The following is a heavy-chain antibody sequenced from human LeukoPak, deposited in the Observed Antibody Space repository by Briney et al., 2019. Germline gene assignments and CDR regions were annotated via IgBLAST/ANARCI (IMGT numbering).Heavy chain of an antibody. CDR2: IYYSGST. D-gene: IGHD2/OR15-2a*01. V-gene: IGHV4-59*01. J-gene: IGHJ4*02. Sequence: SETLSLTCTVSGGSISSYYWSWIRQPPGKGLEWIGYIYYSGSTNYNPSLKSRVTISVDTSKNQFSLKLSSVTAADTAVYYCAAWQKILFDYWGQGTLVTVSS. CDR3: AAWQKILFDY. CDR1: GGSISSYY.